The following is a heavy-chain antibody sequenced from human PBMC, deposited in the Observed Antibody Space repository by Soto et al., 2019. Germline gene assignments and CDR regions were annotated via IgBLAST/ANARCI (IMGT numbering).Heavy chain of an antibody. J-gene: IGHJ6*02. CDR3: AKKAVGYCSSTSCYTWANYYYYGMDV. CDR2: ISGSGGST. CDR1: GFTFSSYA. Sequence: EVQLLESGGGLVQPGGSLRLSCAASGFTFSSYAMSWVRQAPGKGLEWVSAISGSGGSTYYADSVKGRFTISRDNSTNTLYLQMNSLRAEDTAVYYCAKKAVGYCSSTSCYTWANYYYYGMDVWGQGTTVTVSS. V-gene: IGHV3-23*01. D-gene: IGHD2-2*02.